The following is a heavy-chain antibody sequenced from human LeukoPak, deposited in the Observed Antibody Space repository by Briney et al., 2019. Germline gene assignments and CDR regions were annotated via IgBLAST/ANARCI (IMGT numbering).Heavy chain of an antibody. CDR2: IIQDRSEK. V-gene: IGHV3-7*01. CDR3: AREGRPYCSSISCYGGFDP. D-gene: IGHD2-2*01. CDR1: GCTISSCR. Sequence: AGSLRLSCVASGCTISSCRLSWVRQAPGEGLEGLADIIQDRSEKYYVDSVKGRFTISRDNAKNSLYLQMNSLRAEDTAVYYCAREGRPYCSSISCYGGFDPWGQGTLVTVSS. J-gene: IGHJ5*02.